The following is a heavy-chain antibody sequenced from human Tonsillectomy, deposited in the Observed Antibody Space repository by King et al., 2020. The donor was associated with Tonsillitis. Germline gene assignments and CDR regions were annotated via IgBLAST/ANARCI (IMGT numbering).Heavy chain of an antibody. D-gene: IGHD3-16*01. CDR2: ISTTSFYK. CDR3: AADKFDTAGWFDP. CDR1: GFTFSDYA. J-gene: IGHJ5*02. Sequence: VQLVESGGGLVKPGGSLRLSCAASGFTFSDYAMNWVRQAPGKGLEWVSSISTTSFYKFYADSVKDRFTISRDNAKNSVYLQMNSLTAEDTALYYCAADKFDTAGWFDPWGQGTLVTVSS. V-gene: IGHV3-21*01.